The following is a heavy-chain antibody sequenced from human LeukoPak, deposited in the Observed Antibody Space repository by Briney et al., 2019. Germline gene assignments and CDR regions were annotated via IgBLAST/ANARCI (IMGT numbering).Heavy chain of an antibody. J-gene: IGHJ5*02. Sequence: SETLSLTCTVSGGSISSSSYYWGWIRQPPGKGLEWIGSIYYSGSTYYNPSLKSRVTISVDTSKNQFSLKLSSVTAADTAVYYCGGNWNDVYSWFDPWGQGTLVTVSS. D-gene: IGHD1-1*01. CDR2: IYYSGST. CDR1: GGSISSSSYY. V-gene: IGHV4-39*01. CDR3: GGNWNDVYSWFDP.